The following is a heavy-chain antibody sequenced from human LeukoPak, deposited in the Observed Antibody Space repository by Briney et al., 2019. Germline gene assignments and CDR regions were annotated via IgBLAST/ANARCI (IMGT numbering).Heavy chain of an antibody. D-gene: IGHD6-13*01. CDR2: IFYSGST. CDR3: ARAHSIASYYYGVDV. J-gene: IGHJ6*02. V-gene: IGHV4-39*07. CDR1: GGSVISGSSY. Sequence: SETPSLTCTVSGGSVISGSSYWGWIRQPPGKGLEWIGNIFYSGSTYYNPSLQSRVTISLDTSQNQFSLTLNSVTAADTAVYYCARAHSIASYYYGVDVWGQGTTVTVSS.